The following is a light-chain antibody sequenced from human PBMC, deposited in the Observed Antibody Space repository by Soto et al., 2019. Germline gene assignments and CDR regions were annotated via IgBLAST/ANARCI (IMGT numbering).Light chain of an antibody. CDR3: QHRGNWPRT. CDR2: DAS. J-gene: IGKJ2*01. CDR1: KSVTTY. V-gene: IGKV3-11*01. Sequence: EIVLTQSPATLSLSPGERATPSCRASKSVTTYLTWYQQKPGQAPRLLIYDASNRATDIPARFSGSGSGTDFTLTISSLEPEDFAVYYCQHRGNWPRTFGQGTKLEIK.